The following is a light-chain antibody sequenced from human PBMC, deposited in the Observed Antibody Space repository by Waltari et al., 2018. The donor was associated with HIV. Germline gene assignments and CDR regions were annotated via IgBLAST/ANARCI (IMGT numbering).Light chain of an antibody. CDR3: SSYTSSSVV. Sequence: QSALTQPASVSGCPGQSITISCTGTTSNVGGYNYASWYQQHPGKAPKLMVYDVSNRPSGVSNRFSGSKSGNTASLTISGLQAEDEADYYCSSYTSSSVVFGGGTKLTVL. CDR1: TSNVGGYNY. CDR2: DVS. V-gene: IGLV2-14*03. J-gene: IGLJ2*01.